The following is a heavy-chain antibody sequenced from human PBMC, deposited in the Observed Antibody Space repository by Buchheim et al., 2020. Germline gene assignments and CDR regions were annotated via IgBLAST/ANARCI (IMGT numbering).Heavy chain of an antibody. J-gene: IGHJ6*02. CDR1: GFTFSNAW. CDR3: TTAGYSSGWYLGYYYGMDV. D-gene: IGHD6-19*01. Sequence: EVELGESGGGLVKPGGSLRLSCAASGFTFSNAWMNWGRQEDGKGLEWVGRIKSKTDGGTTDYAAPVKGRSTISRDDSKNTLYLQMNSLKTEDTAVYYCTTAGYSSGWYLGYYYGMDVWGQGTT. V-gene: IGHV3-15*07. CDR2: IKSKTDGGTT.